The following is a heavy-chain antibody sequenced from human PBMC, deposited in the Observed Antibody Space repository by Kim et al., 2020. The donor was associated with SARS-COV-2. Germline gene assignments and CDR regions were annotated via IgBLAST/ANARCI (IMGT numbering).Heavy chain of an antibody. CDR3: AKGVDSSGYHYFDY. CDR1: GFTFDDYA. V-gene: IGHV3-9*01. J-gene: IGHJ4*02. Sequence: GWSLRLSCAASGFTFDDYAMHWVRQAPGKGLEWVSGISWNSGSIGYADSVKGRFTISRDNAKNSLYLQMNSLRAEDTALYYCAKGVDSSGYHYFDYWGQGTLVTVSS. CDR2: ISWNSGSI. D-gene: IGHD3-22*01.